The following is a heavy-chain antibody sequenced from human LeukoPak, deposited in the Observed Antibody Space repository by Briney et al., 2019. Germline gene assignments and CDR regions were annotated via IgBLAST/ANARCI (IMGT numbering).Heavy chain of an antibody. V-gene: IGHV1-24*01. J-gene: IGHJ5*02. Sequence: ASVKVSCKVSGYTLTDLSMHWVRHTPGKGLEWLGCLRPEDGDTFYAQRFQDRITLTEDTSTDTAYMKLSSLTSEDTAVYYCARVVCSSTSCYWGASGNNWFDPWGQGTLVTVSS. D-gene: IGHD2-2*01. CDR1: GYTLTDLS. CDR3: ARVVCSSTSCYWGASGNNWFDP. CDR2: LRPEDGDT.